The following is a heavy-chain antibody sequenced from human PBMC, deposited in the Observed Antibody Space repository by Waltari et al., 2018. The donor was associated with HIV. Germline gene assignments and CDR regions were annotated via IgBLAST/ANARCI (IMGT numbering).Heavy chain of an antibody. Sequence: QLQLQASGPGLVKPSETLSLPCTVSGGSISRSRYYWGWIRQPPGKGLEWIGSIYYSGSTYYNPSLKSRVTISVDTSKNQFSLKLSSVTAADTAVYYCARMYSSGYNWFDPWGQGTLVTVSS. V-gene: IGHV4-39*01. CDR3: ARMYSSGYNWFDP. CDR1: GGSISRSRYY. CDR2: IYYSGST. J-gene: IGHJ5*02. D-gene: IGHD6-19*01.